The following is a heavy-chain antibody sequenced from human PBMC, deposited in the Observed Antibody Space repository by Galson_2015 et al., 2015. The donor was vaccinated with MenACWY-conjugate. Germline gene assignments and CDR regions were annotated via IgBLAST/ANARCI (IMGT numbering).Heavy chain of an antibody. CDR1: GYSFTTAY. J-gene: IGHJ4*02. CDR2: IYPGDSGT. D-gene: IGHD1-7*01. Sequence: QSGAEVKKPGESLQISCKASGYSFTTAYIGWVRQMPGKGLERMGIIYPGDSGTTYSPSFQGQVTISADKSITTAYLQLSSLKASDTAMYYCARHYNWNYDYWGQGTLVTVSS. V-gene: IGHV5-51*01. CDR3: ARHYNWNYDY.